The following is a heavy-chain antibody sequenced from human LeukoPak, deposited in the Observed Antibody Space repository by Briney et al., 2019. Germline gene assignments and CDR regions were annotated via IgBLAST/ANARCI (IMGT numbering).Heavy chain of an antibody. CDR1: GGSVSSGSYY. V-gene: IGHV4-61*01. CDR3: ARLRYYFDY. CDR2: IYDSGST. J-gene: IGHJ4*02. Sequence: SETLSLTCTVSGGSVSSGSYYWSWIRQPPGKGLEWIGYIYDSGSTNYNPSLKSRVTISVDTSKNQFSLKLSSVTAADTAVYYCARLRYYFDYWGQGTLVTVSS. D-gene: IGHD3-16*01.